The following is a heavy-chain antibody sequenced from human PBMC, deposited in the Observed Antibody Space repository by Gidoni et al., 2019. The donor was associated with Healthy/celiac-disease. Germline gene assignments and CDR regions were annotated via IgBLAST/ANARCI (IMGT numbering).Heavy chain of an antibody. CDR1: GYTFTGYY. V-gene: IGHV1-2*02. CDR3: ATYYYDSSGYYYFDY. CDR2: INPNSGGT. Sequence: VSCKASGYTFTGYYMHWVRQAPGQGLEWMGWINPNSGGTNYAQKFQGRVTMTRDTSISTAYMELSRLRCDDTAVYYCATYYYDSSGYYYFDYWGQGTLVTVSS. J-gene: IGHJ4*02. D-gene: IGHD3-22*01.